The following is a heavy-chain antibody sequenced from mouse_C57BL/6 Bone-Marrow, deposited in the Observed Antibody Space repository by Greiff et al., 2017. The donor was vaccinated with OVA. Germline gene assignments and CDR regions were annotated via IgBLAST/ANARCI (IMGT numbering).Heavy chain of an antibody. J-gene: IGHJ1*03. V-gene: IGHV6-3*01. CDR3: TDNGSSYLYWYFDV. CDR1: GFTFSNYW. CDR2: IRWKSDNYAT. D-gene: IGHD1-1*01. Sequence: EVMLVESGGGLVQPGGSMKLSCVASGFTFSNYWMNWVRQSPEKGLEWVAQIRWKSDNYATHYAESVKGRFTISRADSKSSVYLQMNNLRAEDTGIYYCTDNGSSYLYWYFDVWGTGTTVTVSS.